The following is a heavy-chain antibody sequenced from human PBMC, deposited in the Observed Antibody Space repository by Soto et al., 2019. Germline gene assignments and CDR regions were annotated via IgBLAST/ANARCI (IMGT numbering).Heavy chain of an antibody. Sequence: SETLSLTCTVSGGSISSSSYYWGWIRQPPGKGLEWIGSIYYSGSTYYNPSLKSRVTISVDTSKNQFSLKLSSVTAADTAVYYCAGQYYYDSSGYYDDYWGQRTLVTVSS. CDR1: GGSISSSSYY. V-gene: IGHV4-39*01. CDR2: IYYSGST. J-gene: IGHJ4*02. D-gene: IGHD3-22*01. CDR3: AGQYYYDSSGYYDDY.